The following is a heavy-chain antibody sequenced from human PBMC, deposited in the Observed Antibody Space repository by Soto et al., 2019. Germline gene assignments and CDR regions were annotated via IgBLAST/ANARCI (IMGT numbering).Heavy chain of an antibody. V-gene: IGHV4-4*07. CDR3: VRDGTKTLRDWFDP. Sequence: SETLSLTCTVSGASISGFYWIWIRKSAGKGLGWIGRIYATGTTDYNPSLKSRVMMSVDTSKKQFSLKLRSVTAADTAVYYCVRDGTKTLRDWFDPWGQGISVTVSS. J-gene: IGHJ5*02. D-gene: IGHD1-1*01. CDR2: IYATGTT. CDR1: GASISGFY.